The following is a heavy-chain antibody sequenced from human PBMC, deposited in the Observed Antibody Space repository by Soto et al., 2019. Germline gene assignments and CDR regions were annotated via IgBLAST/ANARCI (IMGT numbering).Heavy chain of an antibody. Sequence: SETLSLTCTVSGGSISSYYWSWIRQPPGKGLEWIGYIYYSGSTNYNPSLKSRVTISVDTSKNQFSLKLSSVTAADTAVYYCARDSVGAILRFPYYYGMDVWGQGTTVT. V-gene: IGHV4-59*01. CDR1: GGSISSYY. CDR2: IYYSGST. CDR3: ARDSVGAILRFPYYYGMDV. D-gene: IGHD1-26*01. J-gene: IGHJ6*02.